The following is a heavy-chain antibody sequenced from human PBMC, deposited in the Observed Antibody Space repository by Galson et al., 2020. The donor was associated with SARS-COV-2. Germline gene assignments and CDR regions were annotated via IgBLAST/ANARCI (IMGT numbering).Heavy chain of an antibody. CDR2: ISSSSSTI. D-gene: IGHD1-7*01. J-gene: IGHJ4*02. V-gene: IGHV3-48*01. Sequence: GGSLRLPCAASGFTFSSYSMNWVRQAPGKGLEWVSYISSSSSTIYYADSVQGRFTISRDNAKNSLYLQMNSLRAEDTAVYYCASERVPYNWNYGYFDYWGQGTLFTVSS. CDR1: GFTFSSYS. CDR3: ASERVPYNWNYGYFDY.